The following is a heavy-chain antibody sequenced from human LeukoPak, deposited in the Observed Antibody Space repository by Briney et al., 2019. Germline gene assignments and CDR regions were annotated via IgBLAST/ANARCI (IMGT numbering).Heavy chain of an antibody. V-gene: IGHV4-59*01. D-gene: IGHD4-23*01. CDR3: ARQAVVTPHYYYYMDV. Sequence: PSETLSLTCTVSAGSISSYYWSWIRQPPGKGLEWIGYIYYSGSTNYNPSLKSRVTISVDTSKNQFSLKLSSVTAADTAVYYCARQAVVTPHYYYYMDVWGKGTTVTVSS. CDR1: AGSISSYY. J-gene: IGHJ6*03. CDR2: IYYSGST.